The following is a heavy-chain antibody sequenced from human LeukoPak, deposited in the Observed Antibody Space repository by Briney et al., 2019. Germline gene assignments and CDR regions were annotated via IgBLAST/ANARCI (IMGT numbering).Heavy chain of an antibody. CDR3: AREMTIITYSFDS. CDR1: GFTFSNYA. Sequence: GGSLRLSCAPSGFTFSNYAMSWVRQAPGKGPEWVSAISETGGTIHYADSVRGRFIISRDNSKNTLYLQMNSLRAEDTAAYYCAREMTIITYSFDSWGQGTLVTVSS. J-gene: IGHJ4*02. CDR2: ISETGGTI. D-gene: IGHD5-24*01. V-gene: IGHV3-23*01.